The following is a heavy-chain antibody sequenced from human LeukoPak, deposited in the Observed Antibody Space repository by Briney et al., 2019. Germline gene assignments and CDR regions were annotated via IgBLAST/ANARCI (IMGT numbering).Heavy chain of an antibody. V-gene: IGHV4-31*03. D-gene: IGHD4-17*01. CDR2: IYYSGRT. CDR1: GGSTSSGGYY. Sequence: LRTPSLTCTVSGGSTSSGGYYWSWIRQHPGEGLEWIGYIYYSGRTYYNTSLKSRVTISVDTSKNQFSLKLSSVTASDTAVYYCARDTAGFYNWCDPWGQGTLVTVSS. J-gene: IGHJ5*02. CDR3: ARDTAGFYNWCDP.